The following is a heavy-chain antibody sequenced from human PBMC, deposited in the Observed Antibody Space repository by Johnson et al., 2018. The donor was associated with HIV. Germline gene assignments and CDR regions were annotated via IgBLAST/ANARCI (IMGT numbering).Heavy chain of an antibody. CDR1: GFTFSDYY. V-gene: IGHV3-11*04. CDR2: ISYSASSM. Sequence: VQLVESGGGLVQPGGSLRLSCAASGFTFSDYYMSWIRQAPGKGLEWVSYISYSASSMFYADSLQGRFTISRDNAKNSLYLQMNYLRVEDTAVYYCARGDHYDIWGQGTMVTVSS. J-gene: IGHJ3*02. CDR3: ARGDHYDI.